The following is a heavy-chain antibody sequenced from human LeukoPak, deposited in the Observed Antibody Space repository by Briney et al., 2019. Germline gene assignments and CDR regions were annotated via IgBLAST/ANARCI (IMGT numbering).Heavy chain of an antibody. V-gene: IGHV3-21*01. J-gene: IGHJ6*04. CDR3: ARREVVPAAFNYYYYYGMDV. Sequence: GGSLRLSCAASGFTFSSYSMNWVRQAPGKGLEWVSSISSSSSYIYYADSVTGRFTISRDNAKNSLYLQMNSLRAEDTAVYYCARREVVPAAFNYYYYYGMDVWGKGTTVTVSS. CDR1: GFTFSSYS. CDR2: ISSSSSYI. D-gene: IGHD2-2*01.